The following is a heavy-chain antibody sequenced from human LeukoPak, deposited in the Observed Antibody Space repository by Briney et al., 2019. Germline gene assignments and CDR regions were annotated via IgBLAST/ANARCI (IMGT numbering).Heavy chain of an antibody. V-gene: IGHV3-30*03. CDR3: ARETGNYYFDF. Sequence: GGSLRLSCAASGFTFSSSVMHWVRQAPGKGLEWVAAISYDGRGKYFADSVKGRFTISRDNSKNTVDLQVNGLRAEDTAVYYCARETGNYYFDFWGQGTLVTVSS. D-gene: IGHD1-7*01. CDR2: ISYDGRGK. CDR1: GFTFSSSV. J-gene: IGHJ4*02.